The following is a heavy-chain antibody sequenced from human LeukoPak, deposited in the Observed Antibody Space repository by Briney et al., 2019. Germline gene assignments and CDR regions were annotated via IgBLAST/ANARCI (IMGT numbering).Heavy chain of an antibody. D-gene: IGHD6-19*01. CDR1: GDSVSSNSAA. J-gene: IGHJ3*01. Sequence: SPTLSLTCAISGDSVSSNSAAWNWIRQSPSRGLEWLGRTYYRSKWYNGYAMSVKRRITINPDTSNNQFSLQLNSVTPEDTAVYYCARDGKAVAAFDFWGQGTMVTVSS. V-gene: IGHV6-1*01. CDR3: ARDGKAVAAFDF. CDR2: TYYRSKWYN.